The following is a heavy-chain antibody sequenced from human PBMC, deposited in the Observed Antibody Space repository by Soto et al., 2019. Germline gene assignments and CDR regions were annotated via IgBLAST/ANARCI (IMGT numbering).Heavy chain of an antibody. D-gene: IGHD3-16*02. CDR1: GGSISSYF. Sequence: PSETLSLTCTVSGGSISSYFWSWIRQPPGKGLEWIGYIYYSGSTNYNPSLKSRVTISVDTSKNQFSLKLSSVTAADTAVYYCASSQFSFGGAIAFFDYWGQRTPVPVSS. J-gene: IGHJ4*02. CDR3: ASSQFSFGGAIAFFDY. CDR2: IYYSGST. V-gene: IGHV4-59*08.